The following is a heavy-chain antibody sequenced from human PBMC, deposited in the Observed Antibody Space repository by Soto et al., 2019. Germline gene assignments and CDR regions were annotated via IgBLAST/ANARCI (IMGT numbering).Heavy chain of an antibody. J-gene: IGHJ2*01. CDR2: ISASGGNI. CDR1: GFIFSDYA. D-gene: IGHD3-16*01. CDR3: AKVAGGLGYFDL. Sequence: PGGSLRLSCVASGFIFSDYAMTWVRQAPGKGLEWVATISASGGNIEYTDSLKGRFTISRDNSKNTLYLQLNGPTADDTAVHYCAKVAGGLGYFDLWGRGTLVTVSS. V-gene: IGHV3-23*01.